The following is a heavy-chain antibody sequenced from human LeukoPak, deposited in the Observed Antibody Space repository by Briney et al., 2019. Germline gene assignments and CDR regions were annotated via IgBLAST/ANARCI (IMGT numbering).Heavy chain of an antibody. CDR2: IKQDGSEK. CDR3: ARERGLNWYFDL. CDR1: GFTFSSYW. Sequence: GGSLRLSCAASGFTFSSYWMSWVRQAPGKGLEWVANIKQDGSEKYYVDSVEGRFIISRDNAKNSLYLQMNSLRAEDTAVYYCARERGLNWYFDLWGRGTLVTVSS. J-gene: IGHJ2*01. V-gene: IGHV3-7*03.